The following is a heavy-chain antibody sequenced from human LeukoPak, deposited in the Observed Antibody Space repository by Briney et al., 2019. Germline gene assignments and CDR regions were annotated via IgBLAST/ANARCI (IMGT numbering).Heavy chain of an antibody. D-gene: IGHD3-10*01. V-gene: IGHV3-30*18. J-gene: IGHJ4*02. CDR1: GFTFSSYG. CDR2: ISSDGSNK. Sequence: PGRSLRLSCAASGFTFSSYGMHWVRQAPGKGLEWVAVISSDGSNKYYADSVKGRFTISRDNSKNTLSLQMNSLRTEDTAVFYCAKGSGGSGSFYNHFDCWGQGTLVTVSS. CDR3: AKGSGGSGSFYNHFDC.